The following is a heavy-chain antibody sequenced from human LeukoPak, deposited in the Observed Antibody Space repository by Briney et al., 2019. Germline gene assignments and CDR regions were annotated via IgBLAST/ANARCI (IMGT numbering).Heavy chain of an antibody. CDR2: IVVGSGNT. V-gene: IGHV1-58*01. J-gene: IGHJ4*02. CDR3: ARDRDRGASRCDY. Sequence: SVKVSCKASGFTFTSSAVQWVRQARGQRLEWIGWIVVGSGNTNYAQKFQERVTITRDMSTSTAYMELNSLRAEDTAVYYCARDRDRGASRCDYWGQGTLVTVFS. CDR1: GFTFTSSA. D-gene: IGHD2-2*01.